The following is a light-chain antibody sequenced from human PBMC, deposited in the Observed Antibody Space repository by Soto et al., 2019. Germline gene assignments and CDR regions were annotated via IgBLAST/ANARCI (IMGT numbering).Light chain of an antibody. J-gene: IGKJ1*01. Sequence: DIQMTQSPSSLSASVGDRVTITCRASQGISTYLNWYQQKPGKAPKLLIYAASSLQSGVPSRFSGSESETDFTLTISSLQPEDFANYSCQQSYSTTWTVGQGTKVEIK. CDR2: AAS. V-gene: IGKV1-39*01. CDR1: QGISTY. CDR3: QQSYSTTWT.